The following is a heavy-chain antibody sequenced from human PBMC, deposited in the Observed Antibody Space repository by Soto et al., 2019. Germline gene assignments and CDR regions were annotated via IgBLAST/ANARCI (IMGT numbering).Heavy chain of an antibody. Sequence: SETLSLTCTVSGGSISSYYWSWIRQPPGKGLEWIGYIYYSGSTNYNPSLKSRVTISVDTSKNQFSLKLSSVTAADTAVYYCARVYYYDSSGYYYRAFDIWGQGTMVTVS. D-gene: IGHD3-22*01. J-gene: IGHJ3*02. V-gene: IGHV4-59*01. CDR1: GGSISSYY. CDR3: ARVYYYDSSGYYYRAFDI. CDR2: IYYSGST.